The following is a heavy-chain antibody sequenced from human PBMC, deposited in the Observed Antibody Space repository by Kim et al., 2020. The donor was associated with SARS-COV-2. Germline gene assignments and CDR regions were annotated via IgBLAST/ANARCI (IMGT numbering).Heavy chain of an antibody. CDR2: IYYSGST. J-gene: IGHJ5*02. D-gene: IGHD3-3*01. V-gene: IGHV4-59*13. Sequence: SETLSLTCTVSGGSISSYYWGWIRQPPGKGLEWIGYIYYSGSTNYNPSLKSRVTISVDTSKNQFSLKLSSVTAADTAVYYCARGALEIFGVVGWFDPWGQGTLVTVSS. CDR3: ARGALEIFGVVGWFDP. CDR1: GGSISSYY.